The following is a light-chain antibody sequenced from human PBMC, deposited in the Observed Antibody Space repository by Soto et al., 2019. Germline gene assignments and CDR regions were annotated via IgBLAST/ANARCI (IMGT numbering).Light chain of an antibody. CDR2: DSS. J-gene: IGKJ2*01. CDR1: QSVTTY. Sequence: EIVLTQSPATLSLSPGERATLSCRASQSVTTYLSWYQQKPGQAPRLLIYDSSNRPTDIPARFSGSGSGTDFTLTITSLEPEDFAVYYCQHRGNWPRTFGQGTKLEIK. CDR3: QHRGNWPRT. V-gene: IGKV3-11*01.